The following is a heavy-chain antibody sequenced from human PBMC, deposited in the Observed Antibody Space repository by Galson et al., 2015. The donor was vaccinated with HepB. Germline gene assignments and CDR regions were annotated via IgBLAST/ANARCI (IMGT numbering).Heavy chain of an antibody. CDR1: GFTFSRYT. Sequence: SLKLSCEASGFTFSRYTMSWVRQAPGQGLEWMGNITPIVGTESYADSVKGRFTISGDEATNTLYMEMSSLRAEDTAVYYCARGGGDAGDSYLDLWGRGTLVTVSS. D-gene: IGHD3-16*01. CDR3: ARGGGDAGDSYLDL. J-gene: IGHJ2*01. V-gene: IGHV3-48*03. CDR2: ITPIVGTE.